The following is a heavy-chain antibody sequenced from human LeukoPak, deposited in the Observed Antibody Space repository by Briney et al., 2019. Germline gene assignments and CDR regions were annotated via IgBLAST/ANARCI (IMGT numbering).Heavy chain of an antibody. Sequence: SETLSLTCAVYGGSFSGYYWSWIRQPPGKGLEWIGEINHSGSTNYNPSLKSRVTISVDTSKNQFSLKLSSVTAADTAVYHCASLSRRYSYGAYYFDYWGQGTLVTVSS. D-gene: IGHD5-18*01. V-gene: IGHV4-34*01. CDR1: GGSFSGYY. J-gene: IGHJ4*02. CDR3: ASLSRRYSYGAYYFDY. CDR2: INHSGST.